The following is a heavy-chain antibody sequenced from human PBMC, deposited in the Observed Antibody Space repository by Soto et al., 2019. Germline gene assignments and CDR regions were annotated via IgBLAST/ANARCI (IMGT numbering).Heavy chain of an antibody. CDR2: MSADGSTK. Sequence: QVQLVESAGGVVQPGRSLRLSCAASGLTFSNYGIHWVRQAPGKGLEWVSVMSADGSTKYYADSVKGRFTISRDNYKKPMYLPMNNLCGEDTAVYYGVNDLSGETVTTVANYGRDARGQVDTVTVSS. CDR3: VNDLSGETVTTVANYGRDA. D-gene: IGHD4-17*01. J-gene: IGHJ6*02. V-gene: IGHV3-30*18. CDR1: GLTFSNYG.